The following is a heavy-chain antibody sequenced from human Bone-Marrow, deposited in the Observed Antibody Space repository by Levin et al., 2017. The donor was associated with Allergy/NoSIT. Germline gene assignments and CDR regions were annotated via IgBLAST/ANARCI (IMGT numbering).Heavy chain of an antibody. CDR2: IHHSGST. D-gene: IGHD3-3*01. Sequence: TTSETLSLTCAVSGGSFSDFYWSWIRQPPGKGLEWIGEIHHSGSTNYNPSFKSRVTISVDTPKTQFSLKLSSVTAADTAVYYCARAYYDLWSDFYKGGEYSDYWGQGTLVTVSS. J-gene: IGHJ4*02. V-gene: IGHV4-34*01. CDR1: GGSFSDFY. CDR3: ARAYYDLWSDFYKGGEYSDY.